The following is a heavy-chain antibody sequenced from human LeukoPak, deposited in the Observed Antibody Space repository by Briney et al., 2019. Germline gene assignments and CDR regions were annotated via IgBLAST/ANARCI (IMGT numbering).Heavy chain of an antibody. CDR3: AKDFPHYYESSHGMDA. CDR1: GFSFGGYE. Sequence: PGGSLRLSCAASGFSFGGYEMNWVRQAPGKGLEWVSYISTTGSTVCYADSVEGRFTISRDNAKNLLYLQMNSLRAEDAAVYYCAKDFPHYYESSHGMDAWGQGTTVTVSS. CDR2: ISTTGSTV. J-gene: IGHJ6*02. V-gene: IGHV3-48*03. D-gene: IGHD3-22*01.